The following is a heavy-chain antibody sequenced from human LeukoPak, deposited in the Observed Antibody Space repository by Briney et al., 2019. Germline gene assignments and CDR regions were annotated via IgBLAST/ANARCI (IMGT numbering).Heavy chain of an antibody. V-gene: IGHV4-61*02. CDR3: AREGVTMVRGVLITLGMDV. CDR1: GGPISSGSYY. CDR2: IYTSGST. J-gene: IGHJ6*02. Sequence: SSETLSLTCTVSGGPISSGSYYWSWIRQPAGKGLEWIGRIYTSGSTNYNPSLKSRVTISVDTSKNQFSLKLSSVTAADTAVYYCAREGVTMVRGVLITLGMDVWGQGTTVTVSS. D-gene: IGHD3-10*01.